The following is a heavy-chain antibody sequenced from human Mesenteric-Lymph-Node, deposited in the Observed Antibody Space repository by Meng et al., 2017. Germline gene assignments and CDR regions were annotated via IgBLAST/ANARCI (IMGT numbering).Heavy chain of an antibody. V-gene: IGHV3-48*03. CDR3: AKLIPN. J-gene: IGHJ4*03. D-gene: IGHD1-1*01. CDR1: GFTFSRYE. CDR2: ISSSGTTI. Sequence: GESLKISCAASGFTFSRYEINWVRQAPGKGLEWVSYISSSGTTIFYADSVKGRFTISRDNAKNTLYLQMNSLRAEDTAVYYCAKLIPNWGQGTVVTVSS.